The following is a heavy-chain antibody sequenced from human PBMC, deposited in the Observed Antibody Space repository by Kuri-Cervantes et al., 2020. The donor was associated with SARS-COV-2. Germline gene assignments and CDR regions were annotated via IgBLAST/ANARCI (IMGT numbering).Heavy chain of an antibody. CDR2: ISSSSSYI. J-gene: IGHJ3*02. V-gene: IGHV3-21*01. CDR1: GFTFSTYT. CDR3: ARGVVVPAANMGYDAFDI. D-gene: IGHD2-2*01. Sequence: GGSLRLSCAASGFTFSTYTMNWVRQAPGKGLEWVSCISSSSSYIYYADSVKGRFTISRDNAKNSLYLQMNSLRAEDTAVYYCARGVVVPAANMGYDAFDIWGQGTMVTVSS.